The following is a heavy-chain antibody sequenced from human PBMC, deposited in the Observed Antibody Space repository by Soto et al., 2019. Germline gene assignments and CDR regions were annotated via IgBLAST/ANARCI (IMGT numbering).Heavy chain of an antibody. CDR3: ARVTTGTTGIYYYYGMDV. D-gene: IGHD1-1*01. V-gene: IGHV3-21*01. Sequence: GGSLRLSCAASGFTFSSYSMNWVRQAPGKGLEWVSAISSSSDYIYYADSVKGRFTISRDNAKNSLYLQMNSLRAEDTAVYYCARVTTGTTGIYYYYGMDVWGQGTTVTVSS. CDR1: GFTFSSYS. CDR2: ISSSSDYI. J-gene: IGHJ6*02.